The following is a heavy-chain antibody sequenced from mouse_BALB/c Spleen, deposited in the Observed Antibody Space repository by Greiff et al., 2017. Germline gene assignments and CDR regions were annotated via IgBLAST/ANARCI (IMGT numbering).Heavy chain of an antibody. CDR2: IDPSDSYT. Sequence: QVQLKQPGAELVKPGASVKMSCKASGYTFTSYWMHWVKQRPGQGLEWIGTIDPSDSYTSYNQKFKGKATLTVDTSSSTAYMQLSSLTSEDSAVYYCTRSYGNRYAMDYWGQGTSVTVSS. CDR1: GYTFTSYW. D-gene: IGHD2-1*01. CDR3: TRSYGNRYAMDY. V-gene: IGHV1S127*01. J-gene: IGHJ4*01.